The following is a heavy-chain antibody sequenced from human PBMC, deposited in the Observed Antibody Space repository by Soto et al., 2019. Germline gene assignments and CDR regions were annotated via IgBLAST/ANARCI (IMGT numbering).Heavy chain of an antibody. CDR3: ARGNYSDSGSYYNNWFDP. Sequence: SVKVSCKASGGTFSSYAISRVRQAPGQGLEWMGGIIPIFGTADYAQKFQGRVSITADKSTSTANMELSSLRSEDTAVYYCARGNYSDSGSYYNNWFDPWGQGTLVTVSS. J-gene: IGHJ5*02. CDR2: IIPIFGTA. V-gene: IGHV1-69*06. D-gene: IGHD3-10*01. CDR1: GGTFSSYA.